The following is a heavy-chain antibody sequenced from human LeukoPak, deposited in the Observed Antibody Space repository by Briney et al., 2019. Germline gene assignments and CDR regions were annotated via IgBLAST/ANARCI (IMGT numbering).Heavy chain of an antibody. Sequence: GESLKISCKGSGYSFTSYWIAWVRQMPGKVLEWMGIIYPGDSDTRYSPSFQGQVTISADKSINTAYLQWSSLKASDTAMYYCARARATRSYFNYWGQGTLVTVSS. D-gene: IGHD3-9*01. CDR3: ARARATRSYFNY. V-gene: IGHV5-51*01. J-gene: IGHJ4*02. CDR1: GYSFTSYW. CDR2: IYPGDSDT.